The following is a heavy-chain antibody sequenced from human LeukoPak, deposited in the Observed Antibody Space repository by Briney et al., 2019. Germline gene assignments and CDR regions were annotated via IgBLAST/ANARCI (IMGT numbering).Heavy chain of an antibody. J-gene: IGHJ4*02. Sequence: PGGSLRLSCAASGFTFSSYGMHWVRQAPGRGLEWVAFIRYDGSNKYYADSVKGRFTISRDNSKNTLYLHVNSLRPEDTAVYYCARAGYYYDSSGYYYPIDYWGQGTLVTVSS. CDR2: IRYDGSNK. D-gene: IGHD3-22*01. V-gene: IGHV3-30*02. CDR3: ARAGYYYDSSGYYYPIDY. CDR1: GFTFSSYG.